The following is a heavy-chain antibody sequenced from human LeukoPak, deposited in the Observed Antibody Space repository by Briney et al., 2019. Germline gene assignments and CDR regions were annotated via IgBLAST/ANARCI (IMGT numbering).Heavy chain of an antibody. CDR3: ARDNAYGFDF. CDR2: INCDGSST. CDR1: GFTFSSSW. D-gene: IGHD4-17*01. V-gene: IGHV3-74*01. Sequence: PGGSLTLSCAASGFTFSSSWMHGVRPAPGKGLVWVSRINCDGSSTKYADPVKGRFTISRDNDKNTLYLQMNSLRADDTAVYYCARDNAYGFDFWGQGPLVTVSS. J-gene: IGHJ4*02.